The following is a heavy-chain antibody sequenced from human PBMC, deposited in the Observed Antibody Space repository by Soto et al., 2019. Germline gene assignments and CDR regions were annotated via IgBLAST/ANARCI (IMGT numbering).Heavy chain of an antibody. CDR3: ARGPSYYYDSSGYYSAYFQH. V-gene: IGHV4-59*01. D-gene: IGHD3-22*01. CDR2: IYYSGST. Sequence: QVQLQESGPGLVKPSETLSLTCTVSGGSISSYYWSWIRQPPGKGLEWIGYIYYSGSTNYNPSLKSRVTLSVATSTTQFYLKLSSVTAADTAVYYCARGPSYYYDSSGYYSAYFQHWGQGTLVTVSS. J-gene: IGHJ1*01. CDR1: GGSISSYY.